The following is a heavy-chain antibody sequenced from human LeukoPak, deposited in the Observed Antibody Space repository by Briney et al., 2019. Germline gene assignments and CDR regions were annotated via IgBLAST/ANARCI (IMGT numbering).Heavy chain of an antibody. Sequence: ASVKVSCKASGGTFSSYAISWVRQAPGQGLEWMGIINPSGGSTSYAQKFQGRVTMTRDTSTSTVYMELSSLRSEDTAVYYCARGEYSGYGLVDYWGQGTLVTVSS. D-gene: IGHD5-12*01. CDR1: GGTFSSYA. CDR2: INPSGGST. J-gene: IGHJ4*02. V-gene: IGHV1-46*01. CDR3: ARGEYSGYGLVDY.